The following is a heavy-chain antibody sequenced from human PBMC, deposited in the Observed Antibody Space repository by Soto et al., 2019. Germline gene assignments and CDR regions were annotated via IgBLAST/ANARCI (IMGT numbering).Heavy chain of an antibody. D-gene: IGHD4-4*01. V-gene: IGHV4-30-2*01. Sequence: TLSLTCTVSGGSINSGDYSWTWIRQPPGKGLERIGYIYHTGTTYYNMSLKSRVTISVDRSKNQFSLKLSSVTAADTAVYYCARIATTTLGGPIDYWGRGTLVTVSS. CDR3: ARIATTTLGGPIDY. CDR2: IYHTGTT. CDR1: GGSINSGDYS. J-gene: IGHJ4*02.